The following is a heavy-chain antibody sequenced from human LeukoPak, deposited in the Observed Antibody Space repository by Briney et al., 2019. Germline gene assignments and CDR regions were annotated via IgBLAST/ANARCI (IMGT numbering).Heavy chain of an antibody. CDR3: ARGLRNYYDSSDLPDY. D-gene: IGHD3-22*01. CDR1: GFTFSSYA. J-gene: IGHJ4*02. V-gene: IGHV3-30-3*01. CDR2: ISYDGSNK. Sequence: PGRSLRLSCAASGFTFSSYAMHRVRQAPGKGLEWVAVISYDGSNKYYADSVKGRFTISRDNSKNTLYLQMNSLRAEDTAVYYCARGLRNYYDSSDLPDYWGQGTLVTVSS.